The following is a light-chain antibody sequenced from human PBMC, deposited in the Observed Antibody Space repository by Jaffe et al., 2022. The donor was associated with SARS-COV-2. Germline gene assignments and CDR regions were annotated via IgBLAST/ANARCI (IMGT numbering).Light chain of an antibody. Sequence: EIVMTQSPATLSVSPGERATLSCRASQSVNSRLAWYQQKPGQAPRLLVYAVSTRATGIPVRFSGSGSGTEFTLTISSLQSEDFATYYCQQYNNWSYTFGQGTKLEIK. J-gene: IGKJ2*01. CDR3: QQYNNWSYT. V-gene: IGKV3-15*01. CDR2: AVS. CDR1: QSVNSR.